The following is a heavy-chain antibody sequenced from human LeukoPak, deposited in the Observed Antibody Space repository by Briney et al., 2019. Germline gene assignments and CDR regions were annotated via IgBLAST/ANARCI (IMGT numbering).Heavy chain of an antibody. CDR3: ARRRGDPYSSSWYYFDY. D-gene: IGHD6-13*01. J-gene: IGHJ4*02. CDR2: IYYNGST. CDR1: GGSISSYY. V-gene: IGHV4-59*08. Sequence: PWETLSLTCTVSGGSISSYYWSWIRQPPGKGLEWIGYIYYNGSTNYNPSLKSRVTISVDTSKNQFSLKLNSVTAADTAVYYCARRRGDPYSSSWYYFDYWGQGTLVTVSS.